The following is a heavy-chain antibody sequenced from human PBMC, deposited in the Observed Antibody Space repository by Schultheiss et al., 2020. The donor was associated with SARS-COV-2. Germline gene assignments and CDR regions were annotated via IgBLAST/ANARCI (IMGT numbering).Heavy chain of an antibody. CDR2: IYYSGST. CDR3: ARDTYYYGSGSYSYNMDV. CDR1: GGSISSYY. J-gene: IGHJ6*02. Sequence: SETLSLTCIVSGGSISSYYWSWIRQPPGKGLEWIGYIYYSGSTNYNPSLKSRVTISVDTSKNQFSLKLSSVTAADTAVYYCARDTYYYGSGSYSYNMDVWGQGTTVTVSS. V-gene: IGHV4-59*01. D-gene: IGHD3-10*01.